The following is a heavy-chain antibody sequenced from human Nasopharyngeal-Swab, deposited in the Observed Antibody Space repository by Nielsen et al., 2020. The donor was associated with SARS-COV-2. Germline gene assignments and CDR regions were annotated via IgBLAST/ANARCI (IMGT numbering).Heavy chain of an antibody. Sequence: SETLSLTCAVSGCSISSSNWWRWVRQPPGKGLEWIGEIYHSGSTNYNPSLKSRVTISVDKSKNQFSLKLSSVTAADTAVYYCARFISQAGSFDYWGQGTLVTVSS. J-gene: IGHJ4*02. CDR1: GCSISSSNW. CDR3: ARFISQAGSFDY. V-gene: IGHV4-4*02. CDR2: IYHSGST. D-gene: IGHD6-13*01.